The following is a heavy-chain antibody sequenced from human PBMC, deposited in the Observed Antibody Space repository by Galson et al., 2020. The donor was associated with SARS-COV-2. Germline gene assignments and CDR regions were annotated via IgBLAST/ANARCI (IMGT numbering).Heavy chain of an antibody. D-gene: IGHD2-2*01. V-gene: IGHV3-21*01. CDR1: GFTFSTYA. CDR3: ARGYSTTWSIDY. CDR2: ISPSSSYI. J-gene: IGHJ4*02. Sequence: NSGGSLRLSCAASGFTFSTYAINWVRRAPGKGLQWVSSISPSSSYIFYADSVKGRFTISRDNAKNSLYLQMNSLRAEDTAVYYCARGYSTTWSIDYWGQGTLVTVSS.